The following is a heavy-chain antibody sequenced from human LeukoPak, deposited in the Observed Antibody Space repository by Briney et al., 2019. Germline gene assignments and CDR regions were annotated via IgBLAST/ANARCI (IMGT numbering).Heavy chain of an antibody. J-gene: IGHJ4*02. CDR3: ARVSSSWSPSLSVTHYFDS. CDR1: GGSVSSNSAA. CDR2: TCYRSKWYN. V-gene: IGHV6-1*01. Sequence: SQTLSLTCAISGGSVSSNSAAWNWIRQSPSRGFEWLGRTCYRSKWYNDFAVSVKSRIAINPDTSKNQFSLQLTSVTPEDTAVYYCARVSSSWSPSLSVTHYFDSWGQGALVTVSS. D-gene: IGHD6-6*01.